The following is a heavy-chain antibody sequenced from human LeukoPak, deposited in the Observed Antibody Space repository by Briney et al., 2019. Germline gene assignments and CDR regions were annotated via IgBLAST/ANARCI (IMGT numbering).Heavy chain of an antibody. Sequence: SETLSLTCAVSGGSISSSNWWSWVRQPPGKGLEWIGEIYHSGSTNYNPSLKSRVTISVDKSKNQFSLKLSSVTAADTAVYHCARDVGQPDPYYYYYMDVWGKGTTVTVSS. CDR3: ARDVGQPDPYYYYYMDV. J-gene: IGHJ6*03. D-gene: IGHD1-26*01. CDR2: IYHSGST. V-gene: IGHV4-4*02. CDR1: GGSISSSNW.